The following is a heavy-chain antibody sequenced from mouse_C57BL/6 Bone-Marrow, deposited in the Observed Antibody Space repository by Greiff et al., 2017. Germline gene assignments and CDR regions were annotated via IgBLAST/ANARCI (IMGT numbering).Heavy chain of an antibody. CDR3: ARGLTGAY. D-gene: IGHD4-1*01. J-gene: IGHJ3*01. CDR2: ISDGCSST. CDR1: GFTFSSYA. V-gene: IGHV5-4*03. Sequence: DVKLVASGGGLVKPGGSLKLSCAASGFTFSSYAMSWVRQTPETRLEWVATISDGCSSTYYPDNVKGRFTISGDNAKNNLYLQMTHRKSEDTAMYYCARGLTGAYWGQGTLVTVSA.